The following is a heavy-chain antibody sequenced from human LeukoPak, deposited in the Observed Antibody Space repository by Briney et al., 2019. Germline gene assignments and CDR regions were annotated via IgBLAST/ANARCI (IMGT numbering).Heavy chain of an antibody. CDR3: ARGAIEAFWYFDY. D-gene: IGHD6-13*01. V-gene: IGHV1-2*02. CDR1: GYTFTGYY. J-gene: IGHJ4*02. CDR2: INPNSGGT. Sequence: ASVKVSCKASGYTFTGYYMHWVRQAPGQGLEWMGWINPNSGGTNYAQKFQGRVTMTRDTSISTAYMELSRLRSDDTAVYYCARGAIEAFWYFDYWGQGTLVTVSS.